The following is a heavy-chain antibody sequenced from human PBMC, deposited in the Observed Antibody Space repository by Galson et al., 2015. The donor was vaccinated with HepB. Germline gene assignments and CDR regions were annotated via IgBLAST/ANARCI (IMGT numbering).Heavy chain of an antibody. CDR3: AKCHHYDSSGFSFWDWYFDL. J-gene: IGHJ2*01. Sequence: SLRLSCAASGFTFSNYAMHWVRQAPGKGLEWAALISYDGNNEYYADSVKGRFAVSRDNSKNTLYLQMNNLRPEDTAVYYCAKCHHYDSSGFSFWDWYFDLWGRGTLVTVSS. CDR2: ISYDGNNE. V-gene: IGHV3-30*18. D-gene: IGHD3-22*01. CDR1: GFTFSNYA.